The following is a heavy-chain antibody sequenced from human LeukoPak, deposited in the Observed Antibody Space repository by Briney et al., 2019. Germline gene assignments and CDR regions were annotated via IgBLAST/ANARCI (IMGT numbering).Heavy chain of an antibody. CDR1: GFTFSSYG. J-gene: IGHJ4*02. D-gene: IGHD6-19*01. V-gene: IGHV3-30*18. CDR3: AKQKGQKQWLTLGPNFDY. CDR2: ISYDGSNK. Sequence: GGSLRLSCAASGFTFSSYGMHWVRQDPGKGLEWVAVISYDGSNKYYADSVKGRFTISRDNSKKTLYLQMNSLRAEDTAVYYCAKQKGQKQWLTLGPNFDYWGQGTLVTVSS.